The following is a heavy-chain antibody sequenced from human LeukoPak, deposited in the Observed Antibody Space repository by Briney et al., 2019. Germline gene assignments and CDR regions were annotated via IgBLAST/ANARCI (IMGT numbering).Heavy chain of an antibody. V-gene: IGHV3-48*02. J-gene: IGHJ4*02. Sequence: GGSLRLSCAASGFIFSSYSMNWVRQAPGKGLEWVSYISSSSSTIYYADSVKGRFTISRDNAKNSLYLQMNSLRDEDTAVYYCARDKGSDEGSKFDYWGQGTLVTVSS. CDR1: GFIFSSYS. CDR2: ISSSSSTI. CDR3: ARDKGSDEGSKFDY.